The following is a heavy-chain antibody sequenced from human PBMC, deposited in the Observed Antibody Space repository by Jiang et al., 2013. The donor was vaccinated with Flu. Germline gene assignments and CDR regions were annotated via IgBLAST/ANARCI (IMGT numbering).Heavy chain of an antibody. Sequence: LLKPSETLSLTCAVYGGSFSGYYWSWIRQPPGKGLEWIGEINHSGSTNYNPSLKSRVTISVDTSKNQFSLRLSSVTAADTAMYYCARHVSDIEAVGPYYYYGMDVWGQGTTVTVSS. CDR1: GGSFSGYY. CDR2: INHSGST. J-gene: IGHJ6*02. V-gene: IGHV4-34*01. D-gene: IGHD6-13*01. CDR3: ARHVSDIEAVGPYYYYGMDV.